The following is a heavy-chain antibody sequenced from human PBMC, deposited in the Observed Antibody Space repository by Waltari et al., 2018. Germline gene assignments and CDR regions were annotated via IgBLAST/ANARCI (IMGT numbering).Heavy chain of an antibody. Sequence: QVQLQESGPGLVKPSETLSLTCAVSGYSISSGYYWGWIRQPPGKGLEWIGRIYHSGSTYYNPSLKSRVTISVDTSKNQFSLKLSSVTAADTAVYYCARQTLDYGDPLDFDYWGQGTLVTVSS. CDR2: IYHSGST. CDR3: ARQTLDYGDPLDFDY. V-gene: IGHV4-38-2*01. D-gene: IGHD4-17*01. J-gene: IGHJ4*02. CDR1: GYSISSGYY.